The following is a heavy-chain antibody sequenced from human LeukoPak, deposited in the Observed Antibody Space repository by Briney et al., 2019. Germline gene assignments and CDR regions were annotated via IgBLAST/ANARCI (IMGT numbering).Heavy chain of an antibody. CDR2: ITGGHYAT. Sequence: GGSLRLSCAASGFSFSSFAMTWVCQAPGKGLEWVSSITGGHYATYNTDSVKGRFTISRDNAKNTLYLQMNSLRADDTAIYYCTKDPNGDYIGAFDPWGQGTLVTVSS. CDR3: TKDPNGDYIGAFDP. V-gene: IGHV3-23*01. CDR1: GFSFSSFA. J-gene: IGHJ5*02. D-gene: IGHD4-17*01.